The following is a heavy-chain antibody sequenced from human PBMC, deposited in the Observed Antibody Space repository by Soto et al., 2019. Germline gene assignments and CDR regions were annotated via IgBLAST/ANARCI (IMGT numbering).Heavy chain of an antibody. V-gene: IGHV4-30-2*01. CDR3: ARVPGP. CDR2: IYHSGST. J-gene: IGHJ5*02. Sequence: SETLSLTCAVSDGSISSGGYSWSWIRQPPGKGLDWIGYIYHSGSTYYNPSLKSRVTISVDRSKNQFSLKLSSVTAADTAVYYCARVPGPWGQGTLVTVSS. CDR1: DGSISSGGYS.